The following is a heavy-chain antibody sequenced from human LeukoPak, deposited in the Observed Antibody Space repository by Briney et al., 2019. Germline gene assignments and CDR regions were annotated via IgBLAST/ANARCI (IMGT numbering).Heavy chain of an antibody. CDR2: ISDYNGNT. J-gene: IGHJ5*02. CDR1: GGTFSSYA. V-gene: IGHV1-18*01. CDR3: ARDLYRDSLPVSWFDP. D-gene: IGHD4-11*01. Sequence: ASVKVSCKASGGTFSSYAISWVRQAPGQGLEWMGRISDYNGNTNYAQKLQGRVTMTTDTSTSTAYMELRSLRSDDTAVYYCARDLYRDSLPVSWFDPWGQGTLVTVSS.